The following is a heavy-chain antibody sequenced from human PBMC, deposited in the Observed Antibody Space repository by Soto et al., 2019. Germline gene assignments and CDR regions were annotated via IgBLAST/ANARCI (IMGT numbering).Heavy chain of an antibody. V-gene: IGHV1-69*06. J-gene: IGHJ6*02. CDR1: GDSFNNDG. D-gene: IGHD3-10*01. CDR2: IIPHFGPA. CDR3: ARGALLAWHNYFALDV. Sequence: QVQLVQSGAEVKKPGSSVKVSCKASGDSFNNDGVNWVRQAPGQGLEWVGGIIPHFGPAKYPQKVQGRATITADTPTNTVFMELLSLTSDDTAIYECARGALLAWHNYFALDVWGQGTSVTVSS.